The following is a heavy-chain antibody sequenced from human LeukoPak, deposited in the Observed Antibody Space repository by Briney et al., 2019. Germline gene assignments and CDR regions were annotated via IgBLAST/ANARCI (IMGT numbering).Heavy chain of an antibody. CDR3: VTSQWGLFGY. Sequence: PSETLSLTCAVYGGSFSDDYWSWIRQSPGKGLEWIGEVNHSGSTNYNPSLKSRVTISVDTSKNQFSLNLSSLTAADTAVYYCVTSQWGLFGYWGQGTLVTVSS. D-gene: IGHD1-26*01. CDR1: GGSFSDDY. CDR2: VNHSGST. J-gene: IGHJ4*02. V-gene: IGHV4-34*01.